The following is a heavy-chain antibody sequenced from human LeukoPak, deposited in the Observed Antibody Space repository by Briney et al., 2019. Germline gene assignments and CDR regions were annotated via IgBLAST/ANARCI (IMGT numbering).Heavy chain of an antibody. J-gene: IGHJ5*02. CDR1: GGSISSYY. D-gene: IGHD5-12*01. CDR3: ARGASGYSGYDYSNP. V-gene: IGHV4-59*01. CDR2: IYYSGST. Sequence: SETLSLTCTASGGSISSYYWSWIRQPPGKGLEWIGYIYYSGSTNYNPSPKSRVTISVDTSKNQFSLKLSSVTAADTAVYYCARGASGYSGYDYSNPWGQGTLVTVSS.